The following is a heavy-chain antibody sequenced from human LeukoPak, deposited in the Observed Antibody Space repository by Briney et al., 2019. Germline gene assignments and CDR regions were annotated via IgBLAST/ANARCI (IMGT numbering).Heavy chain of an antibody. J-gene: IGHJ5*02. CDR3: ARETCSGGSCYLFDP. CDR2: INPNSGGT. Sequence: ASVKVSCKASGYTFTGYYMHWVRQARGQGLEWMGWINPNSGGTNYAQKFQGRVTMTRDTSISTAYMELSRLRSDDTAVYYCARETCSGGSCYLFDPWGQGTLVTVSS. V-gene: IGHV1-2*02. CDR1: GYTFTGYY. D-gene: IGHD2-15*01.